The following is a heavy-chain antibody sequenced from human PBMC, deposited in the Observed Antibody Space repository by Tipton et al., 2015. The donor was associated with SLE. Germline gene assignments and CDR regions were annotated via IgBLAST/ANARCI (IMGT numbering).Heavy chain of an antibody. V-gene: IGHV4-39*07. CDR1: GGSIRSSRHF. CDR3: ARGYCSDGVCYVFGFFDY. Sequence: TLSLTCTVSGGSIRSSRHFWGWIRQPPGKGLEWIGVLYYSGNTYYNPSLKSPVTLSIDTSTNQFSLKMRSVTAADTAVYFCARGYCSDGVCYVFGFFDYWGHGTLVTVSS. J-gene: IGHJ4*01. D-gene: IGHD2-8*01. CDR2: LYYSGNT.